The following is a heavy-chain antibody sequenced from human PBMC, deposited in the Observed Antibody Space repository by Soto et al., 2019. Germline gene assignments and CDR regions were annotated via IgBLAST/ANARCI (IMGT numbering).Heavy chain of an antibody. CDR1: GFTFSSYA. CDR2: ISGSGGST. CDR3: AKGVTPPIVVVVAANLNYFDY. D-gene: IGHD2-15*01. V-gene: IGHV3-23*01. J-gene: IGHJ4*02. Sequence: GGSLRLSCAASGFTFSSYAMSWVRQAPGKGLEWVSAISGSGGSTYYADSVKGRFTISRDNSKNTLYLQMNSLRAEDTAVYYCAKGVTPPIVVVVAANLNYFDYWGQGTLVTVS.